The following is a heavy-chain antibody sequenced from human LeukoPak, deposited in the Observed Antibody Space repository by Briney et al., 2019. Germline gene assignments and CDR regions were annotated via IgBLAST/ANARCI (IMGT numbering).Heavy chain of an antibody. J-gene: IGHJ4*02. Sequence: ASVKVSCKASGYTFTNNYMHWVRQAPGQGLEWMGIINPSGGSTSYAQKFQGRVTMTRDMSTSTVYMELSSLRSEDTAVYYCAREPLYSNYLGAAPTLDYWGQGTLVTVSS. CDR2: INPSGGST. V-gene: IGHV1-46*01. D-gene: IGHD4-11*01. CDR3: AREPLYSNYLGAAPTLDY. CDR1: GYTFTNNY.